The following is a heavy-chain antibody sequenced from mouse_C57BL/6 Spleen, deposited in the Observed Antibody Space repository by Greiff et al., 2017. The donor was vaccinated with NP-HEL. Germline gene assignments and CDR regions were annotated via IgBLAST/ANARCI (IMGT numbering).Heavy chain of an antibody. V-gene: IGHV5-16*01. CDR2: INYDGSST. J-gene: IGHJ2*01. CDR3: ARDAGYFDY. Sequence: EVKLMESEGGLVQPGSSMKLSCTASGFTFSDYYMAWVRPVPDKGLEWVANINYDGSSTYYLDSLKSRFIISRDNAKNILYLQMSRLKSEDTATYYCARDAGYFDYWGQGTTLTVSS. CDR1: GFTFSDYY.